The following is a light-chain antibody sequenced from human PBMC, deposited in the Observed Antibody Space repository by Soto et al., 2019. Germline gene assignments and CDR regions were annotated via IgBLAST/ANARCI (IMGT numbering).Light chain of an antibody. Sequence: QSALTQPASVSGSPGQSITISCTGTSSDIGSYNLVSWYQHHPGKAPKLMIYGVTKQPSGVSDRFSGSKSGNTASLTISGLQAEDEADYYCCSYAGSSTLLFGGGTKVTVL. J-gene: IGLJ2*01. V-gene: IGLV2-23*02. CDR2: GVT. CDR1: SSDIGSYNL. CDR3: CSYAGSSTLL.